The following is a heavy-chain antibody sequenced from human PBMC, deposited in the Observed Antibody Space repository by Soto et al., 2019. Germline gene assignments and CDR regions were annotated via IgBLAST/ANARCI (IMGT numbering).Heavy chain of an antibody. CDR3: AQSLRWMSTSTPFDP. V-gene: IGHV3-30*18. Sequence: QVQLVESGGGVVQPGRSLRLSCAASGFTFSSYGMHWVRQAPGKGLEWVAVISYDGSNKYYADSVKGRFTISRDNSKNTLYLQMNSLRAEDTAVYYCAQSLRWMSTSTPFDPWGQGTLVTVSS. D-gene: IGHD3-16*01. CDR2: ISYDGSNK. J-gene: IGHJ5*02. CDR1: GFTFSSYG.